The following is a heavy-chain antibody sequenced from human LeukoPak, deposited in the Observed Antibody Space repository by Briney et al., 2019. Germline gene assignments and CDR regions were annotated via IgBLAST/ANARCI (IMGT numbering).Heavy chain of an antibody. CDR3: ARQYSSGWSYYYGLDV. CDR2: TYYRSKWYN. D-gene: IGHD6-19*01. J-gene: IGHJ6*02. V-gene: IGHV6-1*01. Sequence: SQTLSLTCAISGDSVSSSSSAWNWIRQSPSRGLEWLGRTYYRSKWYNDYAVSVKSRITINPDTSKNQFSLQLNSVTPEDTAVYYCARQYSSGWSYYYGLDVWGQGTTVTVSS. CDR1: GDSVSSSSSA.